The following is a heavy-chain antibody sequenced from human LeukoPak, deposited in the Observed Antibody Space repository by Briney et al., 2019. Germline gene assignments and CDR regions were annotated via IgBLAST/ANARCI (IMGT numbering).Heavy chain of an antibody. CDR2: INHSGST. CDR3: AREVVPAARGWFDP. J-gene: IGHJ5*02. D-gene: IGHD2-2*01. Sequence: SETLSLTCAVYGGSFSGYYWSWICQPPGKGLEWIGEINHSGSTNYNPSLKSRVTISVDTSKNQFSLKLSSVTAADTAVYYCAREVVPAARGWFDPWGQGTLVTVSS. CDR1: GGSFSGYY. V-gene: IGHV4-34*01.